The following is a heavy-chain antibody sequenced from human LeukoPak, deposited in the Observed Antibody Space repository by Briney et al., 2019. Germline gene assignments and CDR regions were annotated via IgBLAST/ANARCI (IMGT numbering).Heavy chain of an antibody. CDR3: ARGGYSSGYYCGL. V-gene: IGHV3-21*01. D-gene: IGHD3-22*01. CDR1: GFTFSSYS. CDR2: ISSSSSYI. Sequence: GGSLRLSCAASGFTFSSYSMSWVRQAPGKGLEWVSSISSSSSYIYYADSVKGRFTISGDNAKNSLYLQMNGLRAEDTAVYYCARGGYSSGYYCGLWGQGTMVTVSS. J-gene: IGHJ3*01.